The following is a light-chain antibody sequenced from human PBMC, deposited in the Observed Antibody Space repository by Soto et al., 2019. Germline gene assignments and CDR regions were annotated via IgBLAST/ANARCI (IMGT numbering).Light chain of an antibody. CDR3: QHQTNWPRT. J-gene: IGKJ1*01. Sequence: EIVMTQSPTILSVSPGERATLSCRASQSVSRNLAWYQQKPGQAPRLLIYGVYTRAPGIPARFSGSGSGTEVTLTISSLQSEDFAVYYCQHQTNWPRTFGQGTKVEIK. CDR2: GVY. V-gene: IGKV3D-15*01. CDR1: QSVSRN.